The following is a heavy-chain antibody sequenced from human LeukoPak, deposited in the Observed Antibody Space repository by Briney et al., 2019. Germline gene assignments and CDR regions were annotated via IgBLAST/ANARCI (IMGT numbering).Heavy chain of an antibody. CDR3: AIPPGYCGNDCSFDH. Sequence: GEPLQISFEGSGYRFSNYWIGWGRPRPGKGLGWMGIIYPGDYETRYSPSFQGLVTISVDKSISTAYLQWSSLKASDTAMYYCAIPPGYCGNDCSFDHWGQGTLVTVSS. V-gene: IGHV5-51*01. CDR1: GYRFSNYW. D-gene: IGHD2-21*02. J-gene: IGHJ4*02. CDR2: IYPGDYET.